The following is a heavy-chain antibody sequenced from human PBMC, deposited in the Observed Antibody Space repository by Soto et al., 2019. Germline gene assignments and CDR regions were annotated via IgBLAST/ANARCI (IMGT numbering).Heavy chain of an antibody. D-gene: IGHD3-10*01. CDR2: ISYDGSNK. Sequence: HPGGSLRLSCVASEFTFSSYGMHWVRQAPGKGLEWVAVISYDGSNKYYADSVKGRFTISRDNSKNTLYLQMSSLRAEDTAVYYCAKVILGITGPTWAGKGGLDYWGQGTLVTVSS. CDR1: EFTFSSYG. V-gene: IGHV3-30*18. CDR3: AKVILGITGPTWAGKGGLDY. J-gene: IGHJ4*02.